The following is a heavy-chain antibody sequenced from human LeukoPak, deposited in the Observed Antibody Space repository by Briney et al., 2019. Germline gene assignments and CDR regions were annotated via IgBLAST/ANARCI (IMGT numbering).Heavy chain of an antibody. J-gene: IGHJ5*02. D-gene: IGHD6-13*01. Sequence: SETLSLTCAVYGGSFSNYYWNWIRQPPGKGLQWIGEINHTGSTNYNPSLKSRVTISVDTSKNQFSLKLSSVTAADTAVYYCARGLISSSWRNNWFDPWGQGILVTVSS. CDR2: INHTGST. CDR3: ARGLISSSWRNNWFDP. CDR1: GGSFSNYY. V-gene: IGHV4-34*01.